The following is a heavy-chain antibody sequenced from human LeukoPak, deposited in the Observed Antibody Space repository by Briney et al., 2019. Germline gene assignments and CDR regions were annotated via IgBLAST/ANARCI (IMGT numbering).Heavy chain of an antibody. J-gene: IGHJ4*02. Sequence: NPSETLSLTCAVYGGSFSGYYWSWIRQPPGKELEWLGYIYSSGSTNYNPSLKSRVTVSVDTSKKQFSLKLSSVTAADTAVYYCARVLGSGYSDYWGQGTLVTVSS. CDR1: GGSFSGYY. CDR3: ARVLGSGYSDY. CDR2: IYSSGST. D-gene: IGHD2-15*01. V-gene: IGHV4-59*01.